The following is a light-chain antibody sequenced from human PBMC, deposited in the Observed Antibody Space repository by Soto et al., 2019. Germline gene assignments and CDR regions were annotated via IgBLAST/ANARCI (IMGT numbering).Light chain of an antibody. V-gene: IGLV2-23*01. CDR2: EGT. CDR1: RSDVGSGSYNL. Sequence: QSVLTQPASVSGSPGQQITISCTGTRSDVGSGSYNLVSWYQQRPGKAPKLMIYEGTKRPSGVSNRFSGSKSGNTASLTISGLQAADEADYYCCSYAGSSTYVFGTGTKLTVL. CDR3: CSYAGSSTYV. J-gene: IGLJ1*01.